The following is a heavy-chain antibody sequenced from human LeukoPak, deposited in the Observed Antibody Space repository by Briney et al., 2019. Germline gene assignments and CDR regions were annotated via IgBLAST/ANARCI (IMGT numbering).Heavy chain of an antibody. Sequence: GGSLRLSCAASGFTFDDYAMHWVRQAPGKGLEWVSGISWNSGSIGYADSVKGRFTISRDNAKNSLYLQMNSLRAADTAVYYCARDRYYYDSSGYYRLDYWGQGTLVTVSS. CDR2: ISWNSGSI. V-gene: IGHV3-9*01. D-gene: IGHD3-22*01. CDR3: ARDRYYYDSSGYYRLDY. J-gene: IGHJ4*02. CDR1: GFTFDDYA.